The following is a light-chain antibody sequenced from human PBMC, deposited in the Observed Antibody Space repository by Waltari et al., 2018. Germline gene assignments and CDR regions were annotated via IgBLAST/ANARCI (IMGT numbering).Light chain of an antibody. CDR3: SSYTTSRTVV. CDR1: SSDVGAYNY. J-gene: IGLJ2*01. CDR2: DVR. V-gene: IGLV2-14*03. Sequence: QSALTQPASVSGSRGQSHTISCTRTSSDVGAYNYVSWYQQHPGKVPKVMIYDVRNRLSGAPNRFPCCNPGNPASPSIVGLQAEDEADYYCSSYTTSRTVVIGGGTEVSVL.